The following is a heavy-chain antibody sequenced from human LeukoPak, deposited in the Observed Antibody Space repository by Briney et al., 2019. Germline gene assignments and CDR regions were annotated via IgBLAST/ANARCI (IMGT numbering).Heavy chain of an antibody. CDR1: GFNLNSYM. Sequence: GGSLRLSCAASGFNLNSYMLNWVRQAPGKGLEWVSSISSTGSYTYHADSVKGRFTISRDNPGNVVYLQMDSLRAEDTAVYYCSRVAQSGPTGWFDPWGQGTLVTVSS. CDR3: SRVAQSGPTGWFDP. V-gene: IGHV3-21*01. D-gene: IGHD1-1*01. J-gene: IGHJ5*02. CDR2: ISSTGSYT.